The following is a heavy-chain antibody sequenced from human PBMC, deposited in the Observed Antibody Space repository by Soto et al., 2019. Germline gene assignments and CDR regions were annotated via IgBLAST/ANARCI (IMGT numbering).Heavy chain of an antibody. CDR2: IYSGGST. V-gene: IGHV3-66*01. CDR3: AREGDYGDYGVAEPH. D-gene: IGHD4-17*01. Sequence: EVQLVESGGGLVQPGGSLRLSCAASGFTVSSNYMSWVRQAPGKGLEWVSVIYSGGSTYYADSVKGRFTISRDNSKHTLYLQMNSLRAEDTAVYYCAREGDYGDYGVAEPHWGQGTLVTVSS. J-gene: IGHJ4*02. CDR1: GFTVSSNY.